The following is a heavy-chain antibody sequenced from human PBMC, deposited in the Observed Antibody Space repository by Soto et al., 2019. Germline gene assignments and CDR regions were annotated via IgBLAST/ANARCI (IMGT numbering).Heavy chain of an antibody. CDR2: ISWNSGSI. D-gene: IGHD6-13*01. CDR1: GFTFDDYA. Sequence: GGSLRLSCAASGFTFDDYAMHWVRQAPGKGLEWVSGISWNSGSIGYADSVKGRFTISRDNAKNSLYLQMNSLRAEDTALYYCAKEILVPYSSSWSSFDYWGQGTLVTVSS. J-gene: IGHJ4*02. CDR3: AKEILVPYSSSWSSFDY. V-gene: IGHV3-9*01.